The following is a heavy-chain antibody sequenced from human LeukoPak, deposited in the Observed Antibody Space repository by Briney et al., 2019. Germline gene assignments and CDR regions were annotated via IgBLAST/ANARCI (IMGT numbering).Heavy chain of an antibody. CDR3: ARWVGATTRYFDY. D-gene: IGHD1-26*01. V-gene: IGHV4-38-2*01. J-gene: IGHJ4*02. CDR1: GYSISSGYY. CDR2: IYHSGST. Sequence: PSETLSLTCAVSGYSISSGYYWGWIRQPPGKGLEWIGSIYHSGSTYYNPSLKSRVTISVATSKNQFSLKLSSVTAADTAVYYCARWVGATTRYFDYWGQGTLVTVSS.